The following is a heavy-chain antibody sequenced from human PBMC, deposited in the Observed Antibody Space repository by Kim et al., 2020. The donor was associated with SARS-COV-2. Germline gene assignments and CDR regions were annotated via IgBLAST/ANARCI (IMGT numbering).Heavy chain of an antibody. Sequence: SETLSLTCAVYGGSFSGYYWSWIRQPPGKGLEWIGEINHSGSTNYNPSLKSRVTISVDTSKNQFSLKLSSVTAADTAVYYCASQRLQNRLWSADWGQGTLVTVSS. D-gene: IGHD6-25*01. CDR1: GGSFSGYY. V-gene: IGHV4-34*01. CDR2: INHSGST. CDR3: ASQRLQNRLWSAD. J-gene: IGHJ4*02.